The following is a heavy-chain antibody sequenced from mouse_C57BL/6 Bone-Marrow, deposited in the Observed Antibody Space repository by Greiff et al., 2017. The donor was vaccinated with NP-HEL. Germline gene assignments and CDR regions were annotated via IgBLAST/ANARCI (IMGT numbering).Heavy chain of an antibody. V-gene: IGHV1-69*01. CDR3: ARESCIGSGSFAY. J-gene: IGHJ3*01. CDR1: GYTFTSYW. Sequence: VQLQQPGAELVMPGASVKLSCKASGYTFTSYWMPWVQQRPGQGLEWIGEIDPSDSYTNYNQKFKGKSTLTVDKSSSTAYMQLSSLTSEDSAVYYCARESCIGSGSFAYWGQGTLVTVSA. D-gene: IGHD2-2*01. CDR2: IDPSDSYT.